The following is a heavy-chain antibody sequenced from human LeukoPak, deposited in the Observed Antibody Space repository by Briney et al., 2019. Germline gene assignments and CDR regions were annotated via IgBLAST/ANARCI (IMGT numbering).Heavy chain of an antibody. Sequence: PGGSLRLSCAVSGFIVSNNYMSWVRQAPGKGLEWVSVIYSNDRTYYADSVKGRFTISRDNSKNTLYLQMISLRAEDTAVYYCAKSLAAIAVTDYYYYGMDVWGQGTTVTVSS. D-gene: IGHD6-19*01. CDR1: GFIVSNNY. V-gene: IGHV3-53*01. CDR3: AKSLAAIAVTDYYYYGMDV. J-gene: IGHJ6*02. CDR2: IYSNDRT.